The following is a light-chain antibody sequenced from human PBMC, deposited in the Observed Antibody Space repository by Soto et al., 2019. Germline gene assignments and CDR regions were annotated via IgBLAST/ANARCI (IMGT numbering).Light chain of an antibody. CDR3: MQGTHWPRT. CDR2: KVS. Sequence: AVMSQSPLSMPVTLGQPASISCRSSQSLVYSDGNTYLNWFQQRPGQNPRRLIYKVSTRDSGVADRFSGSGSGTDVTLKISRVEAEDVLFSYCMQGTHWPRTFGQGTKLEIK. V-gene: IGKV2-30*01. CDR1: QSLVYSDGNTY. J-gene: IGKJ2*01.